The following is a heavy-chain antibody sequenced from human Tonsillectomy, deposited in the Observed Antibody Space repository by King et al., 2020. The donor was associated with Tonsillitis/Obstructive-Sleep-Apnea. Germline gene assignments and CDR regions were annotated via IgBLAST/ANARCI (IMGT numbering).Heavy chain of an antibody. CDR3: AKDIYSIHGGLDY. D-gene: IGHD4-11*01. CDR1: GFTFDDYA. V-gene: IGHV3-9*01. J-gene: IGHJ4*02. Sequence: VQLVESGGGLVQPGRSLRLSCAASGFTFDDYAMHWVRQAPGKGLEWVSSISWNSGSVDYADSVKGRFTISRDNAKNSLYLQMDSLRAEDTALYYCAKDIYSIHGGLDYWGPGTLVTVSS. CDR2: ISWNSGSV.